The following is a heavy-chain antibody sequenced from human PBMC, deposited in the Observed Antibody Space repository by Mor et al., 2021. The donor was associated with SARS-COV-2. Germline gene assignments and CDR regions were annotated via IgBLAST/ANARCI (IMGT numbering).Heavy chain of an antibody. V-gene: IGHV3-23*01. J-gene: IGHJ3*02. Sequence: GWVSSISGSGGNTYYADFVKGRFTISRDNSKNTLYLQMKSLRAEDTAIYYCAKEREISMVRGVYDAFDIWG. CDR3: AKEREISMVRGVYDAFDI. D-gene: IGHD3-10*01. CDR2: ISGSGGNT.